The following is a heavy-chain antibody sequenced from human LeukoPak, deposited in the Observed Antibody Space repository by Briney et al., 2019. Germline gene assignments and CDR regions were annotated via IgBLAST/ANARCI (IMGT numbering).Heavy chain of an antibody. D-gene: IGHD3-3*01. V-gene: IGHV4-30-4*08. CDR3: ARVNFWSGYYDPSSDWFDP. CDR1: GCSISSGDYY. J-gene: IGHJ5*02. CDR2: IYYSGST. Sequence: SQTLSLTCTVSGCSISSGDYYWSWIRQPPGKGLEWIGYIYYSGSTYYNPSLKSRVTISVDTSKNQFSLKLSSVTAADTAVYYCARVNFWSGYYDPSSDWFDPWGQGTLVTVSS.